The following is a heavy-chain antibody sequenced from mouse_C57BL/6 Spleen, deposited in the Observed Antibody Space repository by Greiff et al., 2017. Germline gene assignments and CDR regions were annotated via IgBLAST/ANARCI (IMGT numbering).Heavy chain of an antibody. CDR1: GFTFSDYY. V-gene: IGHV5-16*01. CDR2: INYDGSST. D-gene: IGHD1-1*01. J-gene: IGHJ4*01. Sequence: EVQVVESEGGLVQPGSSMKLSCTASGFTFSDYYMAWVRQVPEKGLEWVANINYDGSSTYYLDSLKSRFIISRDNAKNILYLQMSSLKSADTATYYCARGSYYYGSSYAMDYWGQGTSVTVSS. CDR3: ARGSYYYGSSYAMDY.